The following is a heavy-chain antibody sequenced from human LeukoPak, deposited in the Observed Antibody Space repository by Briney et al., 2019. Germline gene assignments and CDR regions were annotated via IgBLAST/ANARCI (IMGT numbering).Heavy chain of an antibody. CDR1: GGSISSGGYY. CDR2: IYYSGST. Sequence: SQTLSLTCTVSGGSISSGGYYWSWIRQHPGKGLEWIGYIYYSGSTYYNPSLKSRVTISVDTSENQFSLKLSSVTAADTAVYYCARSHYSINDFDYWGQGTLVTVSS. J-gene: IGHJ4*02. V-gene: IGHV4-31*03. D-gene: IGHD4-11*01. CDR3: ARSHYSINDFDY.